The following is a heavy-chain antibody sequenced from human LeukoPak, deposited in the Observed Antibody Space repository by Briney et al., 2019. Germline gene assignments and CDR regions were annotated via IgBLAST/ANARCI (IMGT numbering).Heavy chain of an antibody. D-gene: IGHD6-19*01. Sequence: SSETLSLTCAVYGGSFSGYYWSWIRQPPGKGLEWIGEINHSGSTNYNPPLKSRVTISVDTSKNQFSLKLSSVTAADTAVYYCARGSIAVAGTAIDYWGQGTLVTVSS. J-gene: IGHJ4*02. CDR2: INHSGST. CDR1: GGSFSGYY. V-gene: IGHV4-34*01. CDR3: ARGSIAVAGTAIDY.